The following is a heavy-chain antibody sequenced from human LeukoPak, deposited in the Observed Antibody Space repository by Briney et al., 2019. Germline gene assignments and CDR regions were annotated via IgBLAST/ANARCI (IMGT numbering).Heavy chain of an antibody. CDR1: GFTFSSYW. Sequence: GGSLRLSCAASGFTFSSYWMSLVRQAPGKGLEWVANIKQDGSEKNYVDSVKGRFTISRDNAKNSLDLQMNSLRAEDTAVYYCARAGGYASSWAYWGQGTLVTVSS. CDR3: ARAGGYASSWAY. J-gene: IGHJ4*02. CDR2: IKQDGSEK. D-gene: IGHD5-12*01. V-gene: IGHV3-7*01.